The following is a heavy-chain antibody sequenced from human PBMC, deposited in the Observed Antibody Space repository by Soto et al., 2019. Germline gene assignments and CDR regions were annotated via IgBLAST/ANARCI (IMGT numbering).Heavy chain of an antibody. J-gene: IGHJ6*02. V-gene: IGHV1-2*02. Sequence: QVQLVQSGAEVKTPGASVRVSCKASGYTFTGYYIHWVREAPGQGLEWMGWINPQTGGTSYAQKFQSRVTLSRDTSINTACLELSRLTFDVAAVYFCAREGDQVISDGMDVWGQGTTVTVSS. CDR1: GYTFTGYY. D-gene: IGHD2-2*01. CDR2: INPQTGGT. CDR3: AREGDQVISDGMDV.